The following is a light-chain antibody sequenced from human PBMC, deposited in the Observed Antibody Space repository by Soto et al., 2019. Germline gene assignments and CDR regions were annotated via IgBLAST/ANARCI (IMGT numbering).Light chain of an antibody. CDR2: DVS. CDR1: SSDVGGYNY. V-gene: IGLV2-14*01. CDR3: SSYTSSRGYV. J-gene: IGLJ1*01. Sequence: QSVLTQPASVSGSPGQSITIYCTGSSSDVGGYNYVSWYQQHPGKAPKHMIYDVSNRPSGVSNRFSGSKSGNTASLTISGLHAEEEADYYCSSYTSSRGYVFGTGTKVTVL.